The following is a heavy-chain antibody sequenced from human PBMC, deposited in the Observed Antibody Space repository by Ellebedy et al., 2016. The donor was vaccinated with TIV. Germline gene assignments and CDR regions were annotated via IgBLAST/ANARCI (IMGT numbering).Heavy chain of an antibody. CDR3: VRGKGYYISTSCSPTNYFDY. CDR1: GCSFSNYW. CDR2: IEQDGSEK. Sequence: PGGSLRLSCEASGCSFSNYWMSWVRQAPGKGLEWVANIEQDGSEKYCVDSVKGRFTISRANAKNSLYLQMNSLRAEDTAVYYCVRGKGYYISTSCSPTNYFDYWGQGTLVTVSS. V-gene: IGHV3-7*01. D-gene: IGHD2-2*01. J-gene: IGHJ4*02.